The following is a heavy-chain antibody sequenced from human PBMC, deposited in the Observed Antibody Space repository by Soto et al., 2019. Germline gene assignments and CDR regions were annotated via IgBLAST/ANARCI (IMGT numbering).Heavy chain of an antibody. D-gene: IGHD6-13*01. CDR3: ARESSSSCHDY. CDR2: ISAYNGNT. CDR1: GYTFSSYA. J-gene: IGHJ4*02. V-gene: IGHV1-18*01. Sequence: ASVKVSCKASGYTFSSYAISWVRQAPGQGLEWMGWISAYNGNTNYAQKFQGRVTMTTDTSTSTAYMELRSLRSDDTAVYYCARESSSSCHDYWGQGTLVTVSS.